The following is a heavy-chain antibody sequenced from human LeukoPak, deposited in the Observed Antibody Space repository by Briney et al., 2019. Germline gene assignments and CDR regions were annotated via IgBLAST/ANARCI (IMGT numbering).Heavy chain of an antibody. CDR3: ARDGASRDFWSGPTIHYYYYMDV. V-gene: IGHV3-48*04. J-gene: IGHJ6*03. CDR2: ISSSSSTI. D-gene: IGHD3-3*01. Sequence: GGSLRLSCAASGFTFSSYSMNWVRQAPGKGLEWVSYISSSSSTIYYADSVKGRFTTSRDNAKNSLYLQMNSLRAEDTAVYYCARDGASRDFWSGPTIHYYYYMDVWGKGTTVTVSS. CDR1: GFTFSSYS.